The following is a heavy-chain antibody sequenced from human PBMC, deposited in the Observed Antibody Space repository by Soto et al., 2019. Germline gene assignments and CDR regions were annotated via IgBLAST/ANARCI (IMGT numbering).Heavy chain of an antibody. D-gene: IGHD5-18*01. J-gene: IGHJ4*02. CDR1: GFTFGSYG. V-gene: IGHV3-23*01. CDR2: ISGPGGST. CDR3: AKHRMSTAIVDY. Sequence: GGSLRLSCAASGFTFGSYGMSWVRQAPGKGLEWVSAISGPGGSTYYADSVKGRFTISRDNSKNTLFLQMNSLRAEDTAMFFCAKHRMSTAIVDYWGQGTLVTVSS.